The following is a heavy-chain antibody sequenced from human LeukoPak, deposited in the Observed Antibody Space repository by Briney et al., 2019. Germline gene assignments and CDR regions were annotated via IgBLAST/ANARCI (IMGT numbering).Heavy chain of an antibody. J-gene: IGHJ5*02. Sequence: GGSLRLSCAASGFTFSSYSMNWVRQAPGKGLEWVSSISSSSYIYYADSVKGRFTISRDNAKNSLYLQMNSLRAEDTAAYYCARVYYDSSGYFPWGQGTLVTVSS. CDR1: GFTFSSYS. D-gene: IGHD3-22*01. CDR3: ARVYYDSSGYFP. CDR2: ISSSSYI. V-gene: IGHV3-21*01.